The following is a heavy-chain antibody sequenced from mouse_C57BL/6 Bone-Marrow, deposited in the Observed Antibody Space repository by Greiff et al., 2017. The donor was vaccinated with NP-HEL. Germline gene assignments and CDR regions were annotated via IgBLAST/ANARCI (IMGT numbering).Heavy chain of an antibody. CDR3: ARRSGNHYFYAMDY. D-gene: IGHD1-3*01. CDR1: GYTFTSYG. V-gene: IGHV1-81*01. Sequence: VQLKESGAELARPGASVKLSCKASGYTFTSYGISWVKQRTGQGLEWIGEIYPRSGNTYYNEKFKGKATLTADKSSSTAYMELRSLTSEDSAVYFCARRSGNHYFYAMDYWGQGTSVTVSS. CDR2: IYPRSGNT. J-gene: IGHJ4*01.